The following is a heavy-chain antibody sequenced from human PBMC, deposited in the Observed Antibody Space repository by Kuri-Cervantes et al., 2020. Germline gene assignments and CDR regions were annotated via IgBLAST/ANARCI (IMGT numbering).Heavy chain of an antibody. V-gene: IGHV3-30*03. CDR2: ISYDGSNK. CDR3: ARTPVDLTSPFFDY. CDR1: GFTFSSYG. Sequence: GESLKISCAASGFTFSSYGMQWVRQAPGKGLEWVAAISYDGSNKYYADSVKGRFTISRDNSKNTLYLQMNSLGPEDTAVYYCARTPVDLTSPFFDYWGQGTLVTVSS. J-gene: IGHJ4*02. D-gene: IGHD5-24*01.